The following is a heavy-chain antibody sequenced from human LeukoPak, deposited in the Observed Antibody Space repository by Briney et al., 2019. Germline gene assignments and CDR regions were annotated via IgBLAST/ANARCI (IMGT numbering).Heavy chain of an antibody. CDR1: GFTFSTCG. CDR2: ISHHGSDE. Sequence: GGSLRLSCAASGFTFSTCGMHWVRLAPGKGLEWVALISHHGSDEYYADSVKGRFTISRDNSKNMLYLQMNRLRAEDTAVYYCAKEDSSSWSNFDYWGQGTLVTVSS. D-gene: IGHD6-13*01. J-gene: IGHJ4*02. CDR3: AKEDSSSWSNFDY. V-gene: IGHV3-30*18.